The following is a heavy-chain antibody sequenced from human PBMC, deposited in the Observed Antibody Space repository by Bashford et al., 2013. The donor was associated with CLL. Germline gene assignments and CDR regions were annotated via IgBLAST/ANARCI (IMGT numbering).Heavy chain of an antibody. CDR2: VNHSGST. CDR3: ARTPRTYYFDV. J-gene: IGHJ4*02. CDR1: GVSFSGSY. Sequence: SSETLSLTCDVSGVSFSGSYWSWIRQPPGKGLEWIGEVNHSGSTSYNPSLRSRVTISVDTSNNRFSLKLTSVTAADTAVYFCARTPRTYYFDVWGQGSLVTVSS. V-gene: IGHV4-34*01.